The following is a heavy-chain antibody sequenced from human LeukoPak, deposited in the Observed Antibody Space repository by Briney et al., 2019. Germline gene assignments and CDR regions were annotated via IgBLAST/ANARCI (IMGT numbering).Heavy chain of an antibody. J-gene: IGHJ4*02. CDR2: IYNSGST. CDR1: GGSISGYY. V-gene: IGHV4-59*01. CDR3: ARAWYSHGTFDH. D-gene: IGHD5-18*01. Sequence: SETLSLTCTVSGGSISGYYWSWLRPPPGKGLEWFGYIYNSGSTNYNPSLKSRVTVSLDTSRNQFSLRLNSVTAADTAIYYCARAWYSHGTFDHWGQGTLVTVSS.